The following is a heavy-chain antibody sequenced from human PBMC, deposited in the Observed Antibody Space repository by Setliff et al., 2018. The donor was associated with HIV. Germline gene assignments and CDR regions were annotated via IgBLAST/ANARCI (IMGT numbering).Heavy chain of an antibody. J-gene: IGHJ6*03. Sequence: SETLSLTCTVSGGSIRNSYWNWIRQPPGKGLEWIGYIYSSGSTNYNPSLKSRVTISLDTSKNQFSLKLTSVTAADTAVYYCARSGNILTDYSYYSYFMDVWGGGTTVTVSS. V-gene: IGHV4-4*09. CDR2: IYSSGST. D-gene: IGHD3-9*01. CDR1: GGSIRNSY. CDR3: ARSGNILTDYSYYSYFMDV.